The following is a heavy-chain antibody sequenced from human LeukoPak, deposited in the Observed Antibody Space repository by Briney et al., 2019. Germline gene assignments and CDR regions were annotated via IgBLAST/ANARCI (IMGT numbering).Heavy chain of an antibody. CDR1: GFSFSSFG. Sequence: GGSLRLSCAASGFSFSSFGMSWVRQAPGRGLQWVSSISGDGRDTFYADSVKGRFTISRDNSKNTLYLQMNSLRAEDTAVYYCANQLLKYLPNAFDIWGQGTMVTVSS. J-gene: IGHJ3*02. D-gene: IGHD2-21*01. CDR2: ISGDGRDT. CDR3: ANQLLKYLPNAFDI. V-gene: IGHV3-23*01.